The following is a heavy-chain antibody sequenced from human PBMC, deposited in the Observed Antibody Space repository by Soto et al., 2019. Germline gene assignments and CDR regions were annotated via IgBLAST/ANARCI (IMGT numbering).Heavy chain of an antibody. D-gene: IGHD4-17*01. CDR2: IYYSGST. CDR3: ARVLAVTTSWYFDL. CDR1: GVSISSGGYY. Sequence: QVQLQESGPGLVKPSQTLSLTCTVSGVSISSGGYYWSWIRQHPGKGLEWIGYIYYSGSTYYNPSLKSRVTISVDTSKNQFSLKLSSVTAADTAVYYCARVLAVTTSWYFDLWGRGTLVTVSS. V-gene: IGHV4-31*03. J-gene: IGHJ2*01.